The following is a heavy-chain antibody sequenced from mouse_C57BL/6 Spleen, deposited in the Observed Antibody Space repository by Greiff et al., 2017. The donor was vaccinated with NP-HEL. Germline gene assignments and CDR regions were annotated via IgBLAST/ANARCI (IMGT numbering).Heavy chain of an antibody. Sequence: QVQLQQPGAELVRPGSSVKLSCKASGYTFTSYWMHWVKQRPIQGLEWIGNIDPSDSETHYNQKFKDKATLTVDKSSSTAYMQLSSLTSEDSAVFYCARRLQNAMDYWGQGTSVTVSS. V-gene: IGHV1-52*01. J-gene: IGHJ4*01. D-gene: IGHD3-2*02. CDR2: IDPSDSET. CDR1: GYTFTSYW. CDR3: ARRLQNAMDY.